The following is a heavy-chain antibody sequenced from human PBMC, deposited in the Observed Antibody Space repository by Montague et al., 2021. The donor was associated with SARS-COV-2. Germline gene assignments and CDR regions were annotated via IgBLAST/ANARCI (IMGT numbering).Heavy chain of an antibody. CDR3: ARIRDYDILTGSYSGFDY. CDR2: IDWDDDK. Sequence: PALVKPTQTLTLTCTFSGFSLSTSGMCVSWIRQPSGKALEWLALIDWDDDKYYSTSLKTRPTISKDTSKNQVVLTMTNMDPVDTATYYCARIRDYDILTGSYSGFDYWGQGTLVTVSS. J-gene: IGHJ4*02. D-gene: IGHD3-9*01. CDR1: GFSLSTSGMC. V-gene: IGHV2-70*01.